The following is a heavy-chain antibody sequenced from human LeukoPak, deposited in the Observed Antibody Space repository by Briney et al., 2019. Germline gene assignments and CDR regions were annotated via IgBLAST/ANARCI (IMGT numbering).Heavy chain of an antibody. CDR2: IYHSGST. CDR3: ARATLDIVVVPAAYGGGYFDY. J-gene: IGHJ4*02. V-gene: IGHV4-4*02. Sequence: SETLSLTCAVSGGSISSGNWWSWVRQPPGKGLEWIGEIYHSGSTNYNPSLKGRVTISVDKSKNQFSLKLSSVTAADTAVYYCARATLDIVVVPAAYGGGYFDYWGQGTLVTVSS. CDR1: GGSISSGNW. D-gene: IGHD2-2*03.